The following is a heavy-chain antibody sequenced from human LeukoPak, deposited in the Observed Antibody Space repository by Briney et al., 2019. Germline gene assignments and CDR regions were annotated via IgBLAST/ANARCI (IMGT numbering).Heavy chain of an antibody. Sequence: SETLSLTCTVSGGSIRSSYYYWGWIRQPPGKGLEWIGSIYDSGSTNYNPSLKSRVTISVDKSKNQFSLKLSSVTAADTAMYYCAGNGGNSNFDYWGQGTLVTVSS. D-gene: IGHD4-23*01. CDR3: AGNGGNSNFDY. J-gene: IGHJ4*02. CDR1: GGSIRSSYYY. CDR2: IYDSGST. V-gene: IGHV4-39*07.